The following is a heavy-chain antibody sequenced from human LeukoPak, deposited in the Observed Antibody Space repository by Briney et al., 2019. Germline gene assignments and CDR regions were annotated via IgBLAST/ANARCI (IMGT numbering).Heavy chain of an antibody. CDR2: ISSSSSTI. CDR3: ARDIVATIYNAFDI. D-gene: IGHD5-12*01. J-gene: IGHJ3*02. CDR1: GFTFSSYS. Sequence: PGGSLRLSCAASGFTFSSYSMNWVRQAPGKGLEWVSYISSSSSTIYYADSVKGRFTISRDNAKNSLYLQMDSLRAEDTAVYYCARDIVATIYNAFDIWGQGTMVTDSS. V-gene: IGHV3-48*01.